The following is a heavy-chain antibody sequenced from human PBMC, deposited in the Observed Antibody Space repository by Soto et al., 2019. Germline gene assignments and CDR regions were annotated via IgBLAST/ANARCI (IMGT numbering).Heavy chain of an antibody. J-gene: IGHJ4*02. V-gene: IGHV4-39*01. D-gene: IGHD3-10*01. CDR3: ARVFGSGSYYFDS. CDR2: VFYTGNT. Sequence: PSETLSLTCTVSGDSIDNAAFYWGWIRQPPGKGLECIGIVFYTGNTYYSPSLKSRVTMSVDTSKNQFSLRLNSVSATDTSIYYCARVFGSGSYYFDSWGQGTLVT. CDR1: GDSIDNAAFY.